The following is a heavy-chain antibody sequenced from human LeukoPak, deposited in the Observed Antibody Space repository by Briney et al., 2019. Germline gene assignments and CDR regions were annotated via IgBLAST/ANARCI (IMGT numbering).Heavy chain of an antibody. V-gene: IGHV7-4-1*02. CDR1: GYTFTSYA. J-gene: IGHJ4*02. CDR2: INTNTGNP. D-gene: IGHD3-16*01. Sequence: ASVKVSCKASGYTFTSYAMNWVRQAPGQGLEWMGWINTNTGNPTYAQGFTGRFVFSLDTSVSTAYLQINSLKAEDTAVYYCARSGSLYDYVWGSYVSYYFDYWGQGTLVTVSS. CDR3: ARSGSLYDYVWGSYVSYYFDY.